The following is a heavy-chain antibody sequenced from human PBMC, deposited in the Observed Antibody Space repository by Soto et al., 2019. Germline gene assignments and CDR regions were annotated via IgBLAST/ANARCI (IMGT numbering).Heavy chain of an antibody. CDR2: IFSNDEK. CDR3: ARIWGPYYYYGMDV. Sequence: QVTLKESGPVLVQPTETLTLTCTVSGFSLSNARMGVSWIRQPPGKALEWLAHIFSNDEKSYSTSLKSRLTISKDTSKSQVVLTMTNMDPVDTATYYCARIWGPYYYYGMDVWGQGTTVTVSS. CDR1: GFSLSNARMG. D-gene: IGHD7-27*01. V-gene: IGHV2-26*01. J-gene: IGHJ6*02.